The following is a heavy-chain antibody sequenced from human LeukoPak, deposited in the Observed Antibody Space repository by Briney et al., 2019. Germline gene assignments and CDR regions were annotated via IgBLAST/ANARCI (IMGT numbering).Heavy chain of an antibody. Sequence: PGGSLRLSCAASGFTVSSNYMSWVRQAPGKGLEWVSVIYSGGSTYYADSVKGRFTISRDNSKNTLHLQMNSLRAEDTAVYYCAKDIRRGTMYYYYYGMDVWGQGTTVTVSS. D-gene: IGHD4/OR15-4a*01. V-gene: IGHV3-53*01. J-gene: IGHJ6*02. CDR1: GFTVSSNY. CDR3: AKDIRRGTMYYYYYGMDV. CDR2: IYSGGST.